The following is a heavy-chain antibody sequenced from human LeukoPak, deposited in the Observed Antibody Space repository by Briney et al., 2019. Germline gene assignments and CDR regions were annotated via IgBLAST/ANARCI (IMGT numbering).Heavy chain of an antibody. V-gene: IGHV3-21*03. J-gene: IGHJ3*01. D-gene: IGHD2-15*01. Sequence: GGSLRLSCEASGFTLTAYSMHWVRQAPGEGLEWVSSISSNGLYIYYADSLKGRFTMSRDHSKNSLDLQMDSLRAEDTALYYCARVRNHEGYCGGGSCFTSWDALDLWGQGTMVTVS. CDR3: ARVRNHEGYCGGGSCFTSWDALDL. CDR2: ISSNGLYI. CDR1: GFTLTAYS.